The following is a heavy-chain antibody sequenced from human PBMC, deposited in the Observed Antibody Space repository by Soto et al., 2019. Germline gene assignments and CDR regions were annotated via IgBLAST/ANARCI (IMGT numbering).Heavy chain of an antibody. D-gene: IGHD3-10*01. Sequence: QITLKESGPTLVKPTQTLTLTCTFSGFSLSTSGVGVGCIRQPPGKALEWLALIYWDDDKRYSPSLKSRLTITKDTSKNQVVLTMTNMDPVDTATYYCAYSRYTGSGVDYWGQGTLVTVSS. J-gene: IGHJ4*02. CDR1: GFSLSTSGVG. CDR3: AYSRYTGSGVDY. CDR2: IYWDDDK. V-gene: IGHV2-5*02.